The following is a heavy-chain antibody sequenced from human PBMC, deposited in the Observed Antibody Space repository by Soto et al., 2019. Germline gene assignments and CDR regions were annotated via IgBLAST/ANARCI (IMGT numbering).Heavy chain of an antibody. Sequence: QVQLVESGGGVVQPGRSLRLSCAASGFTFSSYGMHWVRQAPGKGLEWVAVIWYDGSNTYYADSVKGRFTITRDNSKNTLYPQMNRLRDEDTAVYYWARDLGRYYYDRSGLHRGVLGYWGQGTLVTVST. J-gene: IGHJ4*02. CDR1: GFTFSSYG. V-gene: IGHV3-33*01. CDR2: IWYDGSNT. D-gene: IGHD3-22*01. CDR3: ARDLGRYYYDRSGLHRGVLGY.